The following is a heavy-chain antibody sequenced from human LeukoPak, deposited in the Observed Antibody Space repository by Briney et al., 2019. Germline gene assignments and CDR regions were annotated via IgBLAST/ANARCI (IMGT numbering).Heavy chain of an antibody. D-gene: IGHD3-22*01. CDR3: AREGHSSGHCGIFDI. CDR1: GFTFSSYA. V-gene: IGHV3-64*01. CDR2: IDSSGGSI. Sequence: GRSLRLSCAASGFTFSSYAMSWVRQAPGKGLEYVSGIDSSGGSIHYANSLKDRFTISRDNSKNTLYLQMGSLRAEDMAVYYCAREGHSSGHCGIFDIWGQGTMVTVSS. J-gene: IGHJ3*02.